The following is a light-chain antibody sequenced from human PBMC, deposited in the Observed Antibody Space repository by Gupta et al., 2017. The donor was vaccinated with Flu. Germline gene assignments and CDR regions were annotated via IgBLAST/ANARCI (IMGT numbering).Light chain of an antibody. CDR2: EAS. CDR3: QQDYLWWT. V-gene: IGKV1-5*03. CDR1: QSVSSW. J-gene: IGKJ1*01. Sequence: SPSHLSASVGDRVTRTCRDSQSVSSWLEWYQQKPGQAPKLLIYEASKGKSGVPLRFSGSGYGTEFTLTSGRRQPDDFANYYCQQDYLWWTFGQGTKVDIK.